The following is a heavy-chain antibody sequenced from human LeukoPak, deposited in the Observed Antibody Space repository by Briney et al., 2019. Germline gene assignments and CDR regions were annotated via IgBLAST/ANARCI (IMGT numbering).Heavy chain of an antibody. CDR1: GFIFSSYG. CDR3: ARGGGYAWDY. J-gene: IGHJ4*02. D-gene: IGHD5-12*01. V-gene: IGHV3-7*01. Sequence: PGGSLRLSCAASGFIFSSYGMHWVRQAPGKGLEWVANIKQDGSEKYYVDSVKGRFTISRDNARNSLYLQMNSLRADDTAVYYCARGGGYAWDYWGQGTLVTVSS. CDR2: IKQDGSEK.